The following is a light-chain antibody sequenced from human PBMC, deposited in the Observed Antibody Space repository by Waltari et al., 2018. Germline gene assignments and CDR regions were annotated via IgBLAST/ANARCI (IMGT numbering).Light chain of an antibody. CDR3: SSYTSSSTGV. Sequence: QSALTQPASVSGSPGQSITISCPGTSSDAGGYNYVSWYQQHPGKAPKLMIYDVSNRPSGVSNRFSGSKSGNTASLTISGLQAEDEADYYCSSYTSSSTGVFGGGTKLTVL. CDR2: DVS. J-gene: IGLJ2*01. CDR1: SSDAGGYNY. V-gene: IGLV2-14*01.